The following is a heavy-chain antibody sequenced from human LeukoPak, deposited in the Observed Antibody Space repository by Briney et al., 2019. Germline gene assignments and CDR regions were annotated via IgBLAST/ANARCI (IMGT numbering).Heavy chain of an antibody. D-gene: IGHD4-17*01. Sequence: ASVKVSCKASGYTFTSYGISWVRQAPGQGLEWMGWISAYNGNTNYAQKLQGRVTMTTDTSTSTAYMELRSLRSDDTAVYYCARDLSTVTTPCYWGQEPLVTVSS. CDR3: ARDLSTVTTPCY. V-gene: IGHV1-18*01. CDR1: GYTFTSYG. CDR2: ISAYNGNT. J-gene: IGHJ4*02.